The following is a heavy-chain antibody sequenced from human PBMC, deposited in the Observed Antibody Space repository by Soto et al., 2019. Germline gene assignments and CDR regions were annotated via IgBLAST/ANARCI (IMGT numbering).Heavy chain of an antibody. CDR3: ARGFSGWYYYYGMDV. J-gene: IGHJ6*02. CDR1: GGSISSYY. V-gene: IGHV4-34*01. Sequence: SETLSLTCTVSGGSISSYYWSWIRQPPGKGLEWIGEINHSGSTNYNPSLKSRVTISVDTSKNQFSLKLSSVTAADTAVYYCARGFSGWYYYYGMDVWGQGTTVTVSS. CDR2: INHSGST. D-gene: IGHD6-19*01.